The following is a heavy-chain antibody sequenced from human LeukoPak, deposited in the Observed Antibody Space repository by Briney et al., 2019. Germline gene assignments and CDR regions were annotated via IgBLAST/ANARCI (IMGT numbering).Heavy chain of an antibody. CDR1: GYSFTSYW. Sequence: GESLKISCKGSGYSFTSYWIGWVRQMPGKGLGWMGIIYLGDSDTRYSPSFQGQVTISADKSISTAYLQWSSLKASDTAMYYYARVNAISVYYMDVWGKGTTVTVSS. D-gene: IGHD2-21*01. CDR2: IYLGDSDT. CDR3: ARVNAISVYYMDV. V-gene: IGHV5-51*01. J-gene: IGHJ6*03.